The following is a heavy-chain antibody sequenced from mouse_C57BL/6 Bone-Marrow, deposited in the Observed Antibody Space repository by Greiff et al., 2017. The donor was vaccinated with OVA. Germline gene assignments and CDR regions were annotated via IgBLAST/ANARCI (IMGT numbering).Heavy chain of an antibody. V-gene: IGHV5-12*01. J-gene: IGHJ4*01. CDR1: GFTFSDYY. CDR2: ISNGGGST. Sequence: EVKLMESGGGLVQPGGSLKLSCAASGFTFSDYYMYWVRQTPEKRLEWVAYISNGGGSTYYPDTVKGRFTISRDNAKNTLYLQMSRLKSEDTAMYYCARHGSICYAMDYWGQGTSVTVSS. D-gene: IGHD2-10*02. CDR3: ARHGSICYAMDY.